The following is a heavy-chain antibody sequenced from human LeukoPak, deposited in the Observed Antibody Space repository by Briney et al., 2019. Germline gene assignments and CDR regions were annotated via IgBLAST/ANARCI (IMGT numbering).Heavy chain of an antibody. Sequence: PGGSLRLSCAASGFTFSNYWMHWVRQAPGKGLVWVSLIHSDGGTTNYADSVKGRFTISRDNAKNTLHLQMNSLRVEDTAVYYCARDTYSIAEWGQGTLVTVSS. D-gene: IGHD1-26*01. CDR1: GFTFSNYW. CDR3: ARDTYSIAE. CDR2: IHSDGGTT. V-gene: IGHV3-74*01. J-gene: IGHJ4*02.